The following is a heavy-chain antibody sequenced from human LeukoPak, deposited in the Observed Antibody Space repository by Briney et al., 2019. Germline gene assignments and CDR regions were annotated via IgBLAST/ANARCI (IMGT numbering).Heavy chain of an antibody. CDR1: GFTFSSYA. V-gene: IGHV3-23*01. Sequence: GSLRLSCAASGFTFSSYAMSWVRQAPGKGLEWVSAISGSGGSTYYADSVKGRFTISRDNSKTTLYLEMNSLRAEDTAVYYCAKGSSSGWPYFFDYWGQGTLVTVSS. CDR2: ISGSGGST. CDR3: AKGSSSGWPYFFDY. J-gene: IGHJ4*02. D-gene: IGHD6-19*01.